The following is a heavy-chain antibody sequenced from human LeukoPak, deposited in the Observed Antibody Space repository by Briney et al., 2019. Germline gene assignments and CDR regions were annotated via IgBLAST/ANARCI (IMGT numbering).Heavy chain of an antibody. CDR3: ARFIGYSSSSGWMRAFDI. V-gene: IGHV4-38-2*01. Sequence: PSETLSLTCAVSGYSISSGYYWGWIRQPPGKGLEWIGSIYHSGSTYYNPSLKSRVTISVDTSKNQFSLKLSSVTAADTAVYYCARFIGYSSSSGWMRAFDIWGQGTMVTVSS. J-gene: IGHJ3*02. CDR2: IYHSGST. CDR1: GYSISSGYY. D-gene: IGHD6-6*01.